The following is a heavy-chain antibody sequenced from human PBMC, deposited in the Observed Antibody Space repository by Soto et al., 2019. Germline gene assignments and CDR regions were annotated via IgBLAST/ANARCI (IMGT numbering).Heavy chain of an antibody. J-gene: IGHJ3*02. V-gene: IGHV4-31*03. CDR3: ARDSLTYYYDSSGHPSYAFDI. CDR2: IYYSGST. CDR1: GGSISSGGYY. Sequence: PSETLSLTCTVSGGSISSGGYYWSWIRQHPGKGLEWIGYIYYSGSTYYNPSLKSRVTISVDTSKNQFSLKLSSVTAADTAVYYCARDSLTYYYDSSGHPSYAFDIWGQGTMVTVSS. D-gene: IGHD3-22*01.